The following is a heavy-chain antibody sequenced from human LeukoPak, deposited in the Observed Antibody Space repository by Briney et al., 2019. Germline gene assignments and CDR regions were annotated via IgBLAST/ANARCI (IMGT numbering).Heavy chain of an antibody. D-gene: IGHD6-13*01. V-gene: IGHV1-2*02. J-gene: IGHJ4*02. CDR1: GYTFTGYY. Sequence: EASVKVSSKASGYTFTGYYMHWVRQAPGQGLEWMGWINPNSGGTNYAQKFQGRVTMTRDTSISTAYMELSRLRSDDTAVYYCARPQQLEYYFDYWGQGTLVTVSS. CDR3: ARPQQLEYYFDY. CDR2: INPNSGGT.